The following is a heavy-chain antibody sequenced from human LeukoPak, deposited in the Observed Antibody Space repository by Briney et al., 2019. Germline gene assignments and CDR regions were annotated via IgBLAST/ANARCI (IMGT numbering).Heavy chain of an antibody. D-gene: IGHD3-22*01. V-gene: IGHV3-23*01. J-gene: IGHJ4*02. Sequence: WGSLRLSCAGSGFIFSTYAMTWVRQAQGKGLEWVSSISGSGADTYYADSVKGRSSISRATSQKTLYLQMNSLRDDDTAVYYCAILKDSASYFCGEGTLVTVSS. CDR1: GFIFSTYA. CDR3: AILKDSASYF. CDR2: ISGSGADT.